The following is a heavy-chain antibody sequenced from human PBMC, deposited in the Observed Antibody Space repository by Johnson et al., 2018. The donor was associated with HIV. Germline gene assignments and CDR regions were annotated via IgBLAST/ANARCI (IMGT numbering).Heavy chain of an antibody. CDR3: TTDGSPDYHVSSGSRPDAFDI. D-gene: IGHD3-22*01. V-gene: IGHV3-15*01. J-gene: IGHJ3*02. CDR2: IKSKTDGGTT. CDR1: GFTFSNAW. Sequence: VQLVESGGGLVKPGGSLRLSCAASGFTFSNAWMSWVRQAPGKGLEWVGRIKSKTDGGTTDYAAPVKGRFTISRDDSKNTLYLQMNSLKTEDTAVYYCTTDGSPDYHVSSGSRPDAFDILGQGTMVTVSS.